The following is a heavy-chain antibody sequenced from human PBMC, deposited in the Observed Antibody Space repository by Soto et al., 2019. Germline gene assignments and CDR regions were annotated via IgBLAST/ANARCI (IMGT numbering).Heavy chain of an antibody. V-gene: IGHV3-15*01. D-gene: IGHD5-18*01. CDR3: TTVMQGYSYGYYLDY. J-gene: IGHJ4*02. Sequence: GGSLRLSCAASGFTFSNAWMSWVRQAPGKRLEWVGRIKSKTDDGTTDYAAPVKGRFTISRDDSKNTLYLRMNSLKTEDTAVYYCTTVMQGYSYGYYLDYWGQGTLVTVSS. CDR2: IKSKTDDGTT. CDR1: GFTFSNAW.